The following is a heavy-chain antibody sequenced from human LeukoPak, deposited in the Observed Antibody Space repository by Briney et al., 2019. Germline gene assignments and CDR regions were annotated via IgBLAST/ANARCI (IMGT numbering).Heavy chain of an antibody. J-gene: IGHJ2*01. CDR3: ARQGYSYGYQSWYFDL. CDR1: GYSFTSYW. D-gene: IGHD5-18*01. V-gene: IGHV5-51*01. Sequence: GESLQISCKGSGYSFTSYWIGWVRQMPGKGLEWMGIIYPGDSDTRYSPSFQGQVTISADKSISTAYLQWSSLKASDTAMYYCARQGYSYGYQSWYFDLWGRGTLVTVSS. CDR2: IYPGDSDT.